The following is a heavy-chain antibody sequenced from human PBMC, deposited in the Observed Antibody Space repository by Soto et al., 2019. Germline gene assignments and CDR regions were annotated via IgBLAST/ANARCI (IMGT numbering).Heavy chain of an antibody. CDR1: GFICSNDE. CDR2: ISSSASDK. V-gene: IGHV3-48*03. Sequence: GEALKISCAAAGFICSNDEMNGVRQAPGKGVEWGAYISSSASDKYCGGSVKSRSPISRDNTTISVYLQMNSLSAEDTAVYFCARDLDFRSEYFGGDAFDFWGQGTMVTVSS. J-gene: IGHJ3*01. D-gene: IGHD3-3*01. CDR3: ARDLDFRSEYFGGDAFDF.